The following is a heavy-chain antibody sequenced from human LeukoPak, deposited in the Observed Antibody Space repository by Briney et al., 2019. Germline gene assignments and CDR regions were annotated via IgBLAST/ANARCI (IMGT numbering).Heavy chain of an antibody. CDR1: EGTFSNHA. Sequence: SVKVSCKASEGTFSNHAVSWVRQAPGQGLEWMGGTTPIFGSTNYAQKFQGRVTIATDESTSTAYMELSSLRSEDTAVYYCARAPFYFDSSGYSMDAFDIWGQGTMVTVSS. V-gene: IGHV1-69*05. CDR3: ARAPFYFDSSGYSMDAFDI. CDR2: TTPIFGST. D-gene: IGHD3-22*01. J-gene: IGHJ3*02.